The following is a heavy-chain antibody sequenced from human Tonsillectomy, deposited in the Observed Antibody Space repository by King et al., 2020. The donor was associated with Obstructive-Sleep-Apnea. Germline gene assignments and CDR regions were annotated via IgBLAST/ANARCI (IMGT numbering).Heavy chain of an antibody. J-gene: IGHJ6*02. V-gene: IGHV3-30*18. Sequence: VQLVESGGGVVQPGRSLRLSCAASGFTFSSYGMHWVRQAPGKGLEWVAVISYDGSNKYYADSVKGRFTISRDNSKNTLYLQMNSLRAEDTAVYYCAEDRIVGATSYYYGMDVWGQGTTVTVSS. CDR1: GFTFSSYG. D-gene: IGHD1-26*01. CDR2: ISYDGSNK. CDR3: AEDRIVGATSYYYGMDV.